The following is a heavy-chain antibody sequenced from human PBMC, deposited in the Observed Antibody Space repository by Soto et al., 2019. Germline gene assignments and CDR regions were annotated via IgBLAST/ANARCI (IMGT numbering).Heavy chain of an antibody. V-gene: IGHV4-4*02. J-gene: IGHJ4*02. CDR2: IYHSGST. CDR3: ARGYYDILTGYYLDY. D-gene: IGHD3-9*01. CDR1: SGSISSSNW. Sequence: SETLSLTCAVSSGSISSSNWWSWVRQPPGKGLEWIGEIYHSGSTNYNPSLKSRVTISVDKSKNQFSLKLSSVTAADTAVYYCARGYYDILTGYYLDYWGQGTLVTVSS.